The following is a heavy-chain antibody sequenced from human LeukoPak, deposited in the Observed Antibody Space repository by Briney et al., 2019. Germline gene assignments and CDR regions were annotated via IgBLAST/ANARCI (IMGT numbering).Heavy chain of an antibody. Sequence: GGSLRLSCAASGFTFSSYAMSWVRQAPGKGLEWVSAVTASAGNTYYADSVKGRFTISRDDSKNTLYLQVNSLRAEDTAVYYCAKGDYYGSGSTFKNGMDVWGQGTTVTVSS. CDR2: VTASAGNT. J-gene: IGHJ6*02. CDR1: GFTFSSYA. D-gene: IGHD3-10*01. V-gene: IGHV3-23*01. CDR3: AKGDYYGSGSTFKNGMDV.